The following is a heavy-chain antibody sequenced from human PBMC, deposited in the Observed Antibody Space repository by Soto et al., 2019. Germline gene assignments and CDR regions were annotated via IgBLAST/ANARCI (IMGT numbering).Heavy chain of an antibody. D-gene: IGHD6-19*01. CDR1: GGSFSDYY. V-gene: IGHV4-34*01. J-gene: IGHJ4*02. CDR2: INHSGST. Sequence: QVQLQQWGAGLLKPSETLSLTCSVYGGSFSDYYWSWIRQSPGKGLEWIGEINHSGSTNSNPSLKSRVTMSVETSKSQVCLRLRSLTAADTALYYCAGGPGIAVAGVDFWGQGTLVTVSS. CDR3: AGGPGIAVAGVDF.